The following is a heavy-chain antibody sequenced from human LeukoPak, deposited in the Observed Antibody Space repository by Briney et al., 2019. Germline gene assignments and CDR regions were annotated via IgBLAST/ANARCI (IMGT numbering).Heavy chain of an antibody. V-gene: IGHV3-7*01. Sequence: GGSLRLSCATSGFTLSSFWMSWVRQAPGKGLEWVAHIKEDGSERHYVDSLKGRFTISRDNAKNSLYLQMNSLRAEDTAVYYCASDPMIDYWGQGTLVTVSS. J-gene: IGHJ4*02. CDR1: GFTLSSFW. CDR3: ASDPMIDY. D-gene: IGHD3-22*01. CDR2: IKEDGSER.